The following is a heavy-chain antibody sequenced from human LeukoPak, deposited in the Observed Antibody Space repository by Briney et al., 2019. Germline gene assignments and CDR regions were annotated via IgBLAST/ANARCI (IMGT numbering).Heavy chain of an antibody. Sequence: SETLSLTCAVYGGSFSGYYWSWIRQPPGKGLEWIGEINHSGSTNYNPSLKSRVTISVDTSKNQFSLKLSSVTAADKAVYYCARGAMVRGAATFFPRAYRFYFDYWGQGTLVTVSS. D-gene: IGHD3-10*01. CDR2: INHSGST. CDR1: GGSFSGYY. CDR3: ARGAMVRGAATFFPRAYRFYFDY. V-gene: IGHV4-34*01. J-gene: IGHJ4*02.